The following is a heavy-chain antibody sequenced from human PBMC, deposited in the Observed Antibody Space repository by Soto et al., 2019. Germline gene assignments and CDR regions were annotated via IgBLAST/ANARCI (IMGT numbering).Heavy chain of an antibody. CDR3: ARGQAFWTGYYRMPYYFDY. V-gene: IGHV4-59*01. CDR1: GGSISSYY. CDR2: LYYSGST. Sequence: PSETLSLTCTVSGGSISSYYWSWIRQPAGKGLEWIGYLYYSGSTNYNPSLKSRVTISVDTPKNQFSLKLTSVTAADTAIYYCARGQAFWTGYYRMPYYFDYWGQGTLVTVSS. J-gene: IGHJ4*02. D-gene: IGHD3-3*01.